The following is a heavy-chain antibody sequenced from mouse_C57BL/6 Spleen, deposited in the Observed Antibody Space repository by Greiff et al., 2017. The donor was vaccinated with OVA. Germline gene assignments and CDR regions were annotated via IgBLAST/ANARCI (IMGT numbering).Heavy chain of an antibody. CDR2: INPSSGYT. J-gene: IGHJ2*01. V-gene: IGHV1-7*01. Sequence: QVHVKQSGAELAKPGASVKLSCKASGYTFTSYWMHWVKQRPGQGLEWIGYINPSSGYTKYNQKFKDKATLTADKSSSTAYMQLSSLTYEDSAVYYCARYPFTTVGFDYWGQGTTLTVAS. CDR1: GYTFTSYW. D-gene: IGHD1-1*01. CDR3: ARYPFTTVGFDY.